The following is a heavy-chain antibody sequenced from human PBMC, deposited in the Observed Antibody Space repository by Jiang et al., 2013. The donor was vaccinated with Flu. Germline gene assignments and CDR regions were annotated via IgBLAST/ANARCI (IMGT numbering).Heavy chain of an antibody. D-gene: IGHD3-10*01. CDR1: GGSFSGYY. V-gene: IGHV4-34*01. CDR2: INHSGST. CDR3: ARVHSPFGGKRAFDI. Sequence: CAVYGGSFSGYYWSWIRQPPGKGLEWIGEINHSGSTNYNPSLKSRVTISVDTSKNQFSLKLSSVTAADTAVYYCARVHSPFGGKRAFDIWGQGTMVTVSS. J-gene: IGHJ3*02.